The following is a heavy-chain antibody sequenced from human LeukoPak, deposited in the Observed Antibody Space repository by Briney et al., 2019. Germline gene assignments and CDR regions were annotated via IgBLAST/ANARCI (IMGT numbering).Heavy chain of an antibody. Sequence: SSETLSLTCAVYGGSFSDYYWSWIRQPPGKGLEWIGEINHSGSTNYNPSLKSRVTISVDTSKNQFSLKLSSVTAADTAVYYCAQGHDYGDYLNWFDPWGQGTLVIVSS. CDR3: AQGHDYGDYLNWFDP. V-gene: IGHV4-34*01. D-gene: IGHD4-17*01. CDR2: INHSGST. J-gene: IGHJ5*02. CDR1: GGSFSDYY.